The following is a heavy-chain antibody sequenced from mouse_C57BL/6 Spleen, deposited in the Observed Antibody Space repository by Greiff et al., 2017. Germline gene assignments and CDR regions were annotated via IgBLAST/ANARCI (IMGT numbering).Heavy chain of an antibody. V-gene: IGHV6-6*01. Sequence: LQQSGGGLVQPGGSMKLSCAASGFTFSDAWMDWVRQSPEKGLEWVAEIRNKANNHATYYAESVKGRFTISRDDSKSSVYLQMNSLRAEDTGIYYCTLITTVVAYYAMDYWGQGTSVTVSS. CDR2: IRNKANNHAT. CDR1: GFTFSDAW. J-gene: IGHJ4*01. CDR3: TLITTVVAYYAMDY. D-gene: IGHD1-1*01.